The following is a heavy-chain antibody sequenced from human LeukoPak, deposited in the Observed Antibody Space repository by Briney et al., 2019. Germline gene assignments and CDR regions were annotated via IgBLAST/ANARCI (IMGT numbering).Heavy chain of an antibody. Sequence: AGGSLRLSCAASGFTFSSFATSWVRQAPGKGLEWVSGISASGGSTYYADSVRGRFTISRDNAKNSLYLQMNSLRAEDTAVYYCAGGDGDYDYFDYWGQGILVTVSS. J-gene: IGHJ4*02. CDR1: GFTFSSFA. CDR2: ISASGGST. CDR3: AGGDGDYDYFDY. V-gene: IGHV3-23*01. D-gene: IGHD4-17*01.